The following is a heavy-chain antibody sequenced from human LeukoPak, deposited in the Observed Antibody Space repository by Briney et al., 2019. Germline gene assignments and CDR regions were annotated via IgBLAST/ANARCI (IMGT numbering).Heavy chain of an antibody. CDR2: IYYNGNT. V-gene: IGHV4-59*01. CDR1: DGSINSYY. CDR3: AVVGATTGDY. D-gene: IGHD1-26*01. Sequence: SETLSLTCSVSDGSINSYYWNWIRRPPGKGLEWIGYIYYNGNTNYSPSLKSRVTISVDTSKNQFSLKLSSVTAADTAVYYCAVVGATTGDYWGQGTLVTVSS. J-gene: IGHJ4*02.